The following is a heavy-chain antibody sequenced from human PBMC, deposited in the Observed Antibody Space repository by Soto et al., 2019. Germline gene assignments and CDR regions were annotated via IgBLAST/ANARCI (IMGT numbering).Heavy chain of an antibody. CDR1: GFTFSSYD. CDR2: IGTAGDT. CDR3: ARAGPSTTVTTLDV. Sequence: GGSLRLSCAASGFTFSSYDMHWVRQATGKGLEWVSAIGTAGDTYYPGSVKGRFTISRENAKNSLYLQMNSLRAGDTAVYYCARAGPSTTVTTLDVWGKGTTVTVSS. D-gene: IGHD4-17*01. V-gene: IGHV3-13*01. J-gene: IGHJ6*04.